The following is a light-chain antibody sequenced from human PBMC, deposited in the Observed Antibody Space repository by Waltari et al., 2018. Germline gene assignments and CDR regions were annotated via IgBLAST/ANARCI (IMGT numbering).Light chain of an antibody. CDR3: QQYGSSPLT. V-gene: IGKV3-20*01. CDR2: GPS. CDR1: QSVTSNY. Sequence: EIVLTQSPGTLSLSPGERATLSCRASQSVTSNYLAWYQQKPGQAPRLLIYGPSTRATGIPDRFSGSGSGTGFTLTITRLVPEDFAVYYCQQYGSSPLTFGGGTRVEIK. J-gene: IGKJ4*01.